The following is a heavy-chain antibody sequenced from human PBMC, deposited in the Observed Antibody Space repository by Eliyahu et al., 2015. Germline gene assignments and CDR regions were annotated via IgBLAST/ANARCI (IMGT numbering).Heavy chain of an antibody. J-gene: IGHJ6*02. CDR1: GFPXSSYG. Sequence: QVQLVESGGGVVQPGXSLRLSCXAXGFPXSSYGMHWVRQAPGKGLEWVAVISYDGSSKYYADSVKGRFTISRDNSKNTLYLQMNSLRAEDTAVYYCANPKLHDPDVWGQGTTVTVSS. CDR3: ANPKLHDPDV. V-gene: IGHV3-30*18. D-gene: IGHD6-6*01. CDR2: ISYDGSSK.